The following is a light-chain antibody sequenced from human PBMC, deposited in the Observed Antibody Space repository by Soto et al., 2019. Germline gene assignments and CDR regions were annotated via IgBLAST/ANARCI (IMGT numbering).Light chain of an antibody. CDR3: QQYNSYSLT. CDR1: QSISSW. V-gene: IGKV1-5*01. Sequence: DIPMTQSPSTLSASVGDRVTITCRASQSISSWLAWYQQKPGKAPKLLIFDASSLERGVPSRFSGSGSGTDFTLTISSLQPDDFATYYCQQYNSYSLTFGQGTKVEIK. J-gene: IGKJ1*01. CDR2: DAS.